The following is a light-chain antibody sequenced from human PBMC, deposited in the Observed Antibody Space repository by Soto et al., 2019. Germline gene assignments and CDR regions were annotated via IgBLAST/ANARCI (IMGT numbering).Light chain of an antibody. Sequence: QSVLTQPPSVTGAPGQRVTISCTGSSSNIGAGYDVHWYQQLPGTAPKLLIYGNSNRPSGVPDRFSGSKSGTSASLAITGLQADDEGDYYCQSYDSSLSGSVVFGGGTKLTVL. CDR2: GNS. V-gene: IGLV1-40*01. CDR3: QSYDSSLSGSVV. CDR1: SSNIGAGYD. J-gene: IGLJ2*01.